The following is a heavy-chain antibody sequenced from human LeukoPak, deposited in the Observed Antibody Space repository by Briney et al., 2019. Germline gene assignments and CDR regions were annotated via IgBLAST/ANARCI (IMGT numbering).Heavy chain of an antibody. CDR2: IYPGDSDT. J-gene: IGHJ4*02. V-gene: IGHV5-51*01. Sequence: GESLKISCKGSGYRSINYWIAWVRQLPGKGLEWMGTIYPGDSDTRFSPSSKGQVTFSADKSISTAYLQWDSLKASDTAMYYCASSRYYYDGSGHLFHYWGQGTLVTVSS. CDR3: ASSRYYYDGSGHLFHY. CDR1: GYRSINYW. D-gene: IGHD3-22*01.